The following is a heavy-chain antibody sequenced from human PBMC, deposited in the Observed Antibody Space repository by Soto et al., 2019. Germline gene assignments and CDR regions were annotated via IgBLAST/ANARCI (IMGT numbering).Heavy chain of an antibody. D-gene: IGHD6-13*01. V-gene: IGHV4-31*03. CDR1: GGSISSGGYY. J-gene: IGHJ3*02. Sequence: QVQLQESGQGLVKPSQTLSLTCTVSGGSISSGGYYWSWIRQHPGKGLEWIGYIYYSGSTYYNPSLKSRVTISVDTSKNPFSLKLSSVTAADTGVYYCAREEQLANVYAFDIWGQGTMVTVSS. CDR3: AREEQLANVYAFDI. CDR2: IYYSGST.